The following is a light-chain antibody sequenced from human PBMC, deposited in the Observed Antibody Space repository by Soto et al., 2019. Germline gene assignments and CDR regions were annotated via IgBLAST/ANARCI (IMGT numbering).Light chain of an antibody. CDR2: SNN. V-gene: IGLV1-47*02. CDR1: SSNIGSNY. CDR3: AAWDDSLSGYV. J-gene: IGLJ1*01. Sequence: QSVLTQPPSASGTPGQRVTISWSGSSSNIGSNYVYWYQQLPGTAPKLLIYSNNQRPSGVPDRFSGSKSGTSASLAISGLRSEDEAEYYCAAWDDSLSGYVFGTGTKLPVL.